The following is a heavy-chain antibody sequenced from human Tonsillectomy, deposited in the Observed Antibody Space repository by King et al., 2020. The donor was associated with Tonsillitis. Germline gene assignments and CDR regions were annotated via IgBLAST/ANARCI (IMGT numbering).Heavy chain of an antibody. D-gene: IGHD3-22*01. CDR1: GGSISSGDYY. J-gene: IGHJ4*02. CDR2: IYYSGST. CDR3: ARGRFDSSGYYYDYFDY. V-gene: IGHV4-30-4*01. Sequence: QLQESGPGLVKPSQTLSLTCTVSGGSISSGDYYWRWIRQPPGKGLEWIGYIYYSGSTYYNPSLKSRVTISVDTSKNQFSLKLSSVTAADTAVYYCARGRFDSSGYYYDYFDYWGQGTLATVSS.